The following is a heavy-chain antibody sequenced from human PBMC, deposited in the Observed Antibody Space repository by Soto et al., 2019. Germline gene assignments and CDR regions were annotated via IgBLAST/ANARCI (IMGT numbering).Heavy chain of an antibody. CDR3: ARSGYSCGPNTLLY. Sequence: QVQLQESGPGLVKPSQTLSLTCTVSGGSISTGGYYWSWIRQHPGKGLEWSGYIYYSGSTYYNPSLKSRVTISVDTSKNQFSLELSSVTAADTAVYYCARSGYSCGPNTLLYWGEGTLVTVSS. D-gene: IGHD5-18*01. J-gene: IGHJ4*02. CDR1: GGSISTGGYY. CDR2: IYYSGST. V-gene: IGHV4-31*03.